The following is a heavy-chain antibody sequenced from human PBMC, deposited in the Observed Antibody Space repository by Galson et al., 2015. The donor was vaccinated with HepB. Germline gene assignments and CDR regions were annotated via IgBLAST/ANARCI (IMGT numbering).Heavy chain of an antibody. CDR2: INAGNGNT. Sequence: SVKVSCKASGYTFTSYAMHWVRQAPGQRLEWMGWINAGNGNTKYSQKFQGRVTITRDTSASTAYMELSSLRSEDTAVYYCARYRVYGDYGDYWGQGTLVTVSS. D-gene: IGHD4-17*01. J-gene: IGHJ4*02. CDR3: ARYRVYGDYGDY. V-gene: IGHV1-3*01. CDR1: GYTFTSYA.